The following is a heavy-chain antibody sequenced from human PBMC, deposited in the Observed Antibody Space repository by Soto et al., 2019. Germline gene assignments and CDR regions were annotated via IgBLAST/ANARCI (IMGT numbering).Heavy chain of an antibody. CDR1: GFTFSHYG. Sequence: PGGSLRLSCATSGFTFSHYGMHWVRQAPGKGLEWVAVISYDGSNKYYADSVKGRFTISRDDSTKTLYLQLNSLKAEDTALYFCAKDSGSKYVNNNWPLDHWGQGTLVTVSS. J-gene: IGHJ4*02. V-gene: IGHV3-30*18. D-gene: IGHD1-1*01. CDR3: AKDSGSKYVNNNWPLDH. CDR2: ISYDGSNK.